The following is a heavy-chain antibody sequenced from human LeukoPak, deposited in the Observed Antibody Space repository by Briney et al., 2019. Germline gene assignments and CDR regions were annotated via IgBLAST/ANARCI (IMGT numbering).Heavy chain of an antibody. D-gene: IGHD6-13*01. CDR2: IYYSGST. V-gene: IGHV4-59*01. CDR3: ARDQGKYSSSWYGSTWFDP. J-gene: IGHJ5*02. Sequence: SETLSLTCTVSGGSISSYYWSWIRQPPGKGLEWIGYIYYSGSTNYNPSLKSRVTISVDTSKNQFSLKLSSVTAADTAVYYCARDQGKYSSSWYGSTWFDPWGQGTLVTVSS. CDR1: GGSISSYY.